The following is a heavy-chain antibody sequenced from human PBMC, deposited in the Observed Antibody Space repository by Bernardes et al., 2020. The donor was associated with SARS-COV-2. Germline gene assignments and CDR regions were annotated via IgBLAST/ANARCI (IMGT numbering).Heavy chain of an antibody. D-gene: IGHD3-9*01. V-gene: IGHV3-9*01. CDR2: ISWNSGSI. J-gene: IGHJ4*02. CDR3: AAILTGYYNVVY. Sequence: GGSLILSCAASGFTFDDYAMHWVRQAPGKGLEWVSGISWNSGSIGYADSVKGRFTISRDNAKNSLYLQMNSLRAEDTALYYCAAILTGYYNVVYWGQGTLVTVSS. CDR1: GFTFDDYA.